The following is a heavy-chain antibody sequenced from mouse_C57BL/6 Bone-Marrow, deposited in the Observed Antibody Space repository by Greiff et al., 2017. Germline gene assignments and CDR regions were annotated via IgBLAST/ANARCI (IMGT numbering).Heavy chain of an antibody. V-gene: IGHV7-3*01. CDR1: GFTFTDYY. CDR2: IRNKANGYTT. J-gene: IGHJ3*01. CDR3: ARCAGGGFAY. D-gene: IGHD6-1*01. Sequence: EVKVVESGGGLVQPGGSLSLSCAASGFTFTDYYMSWVRQPPGKALEWLGFIRNKANGYTTEYSASVKGRFTISRDNSQSILYRQMNALRAEDSATYYCARCAGGGFAYWGQGTLVTVSA.